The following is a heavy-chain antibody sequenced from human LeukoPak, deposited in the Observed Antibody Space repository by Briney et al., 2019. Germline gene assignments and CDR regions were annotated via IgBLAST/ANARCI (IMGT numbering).Heavy chain of an antibody. CDR1: GGTFSSYA. CDR3: ARRYYDNSGHSYGDYFDY. Sequence: SVTVSCKASGGTFSSYAISWVRQAPGQGLEWMGRIIPSLGIANYAQKFQGRVTITADKSTSTAYMELSSLRSEDTAVYYCARRYYDNSGHSYGDYFDYWGQGTLAT. D-gene: IGHD3-22*01. V-gene: IGHV1-69*04. CDR2: IIPSLGIA. J-gene: IGHJ4*02.